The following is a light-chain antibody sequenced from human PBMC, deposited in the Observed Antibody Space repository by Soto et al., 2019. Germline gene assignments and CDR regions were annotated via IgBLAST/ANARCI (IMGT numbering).Light chain of an antibody. CDR2: EAS. CDR1: QSVSGSY. CDR3: HQRQRWPRT. V-gene: IGKV3-11*01. J-gene: IGKJ1*01. Sequence: EIVLTQSPGTLSLSPGERATLSCMASQSVSGSYLAWYQHKPGQAPRLIIYEASNRAAGIPARFSGSGSGTDFTLTITSLEPEDFAFYYCHQRQRWPRTFGQGTKVDIK.